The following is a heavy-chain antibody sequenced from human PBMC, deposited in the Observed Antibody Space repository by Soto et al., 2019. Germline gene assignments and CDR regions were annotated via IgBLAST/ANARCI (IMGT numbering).Heavy chain of an antibody. J-gene: IGHJ4*02. CDR2: IRSKAYGGTT. CDR3: TRPEAVAAAAYFDY. V-gene: IGHV3-49*04. Sequence: GGSLRLSCTASGFTFGDYAMSWVRQAPGKGLEWVGFIRSKAYGGTTEYAASVKGRFTISRDDSKSIAYLQMNSLKTEDTAVYYCTRPEAVAAAAYFDYWGQGTLVTVSS. D-gene: IGHD6-13*01. CDR1: GFTFGDYA.